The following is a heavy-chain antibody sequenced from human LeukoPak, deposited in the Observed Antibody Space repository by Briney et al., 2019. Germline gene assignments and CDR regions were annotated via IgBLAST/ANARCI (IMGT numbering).Heavy chain of an antibody. D-gene: IGHD3-9*01. V-gene: IGHV3-30*03. CDR1: GFTFSSYG. J-gene: IGHJ4*02. Sequence: GRSLRLSCAASGFTFSSYGMHWVRQAPGKGLEWVAVISYDGSNKYYADSVKGRFTISRDNSKNTLYLQMNSLRAEDTAVYYCARYYDILTGYLGWGQGTLVTVSS. CDR2: ISYDGSNK. CDR3: ARYYDILTGYLG.